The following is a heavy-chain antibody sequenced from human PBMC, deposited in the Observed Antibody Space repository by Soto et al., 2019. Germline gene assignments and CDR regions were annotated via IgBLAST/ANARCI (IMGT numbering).Heavy chain of an antibody. CDR1: GFTFSNAW. D-gene: IGHD2-15*01. CDR2: IKSKTDGGTT. J-gene: IGHJ6*02. Sequence: EVQLVESGGGLVKPGGSLRLSCAVSGFTFSNAWMNWVRQAPGKGLEWVARIKSKTDGGTTDYAPPVKGRFTISGDDSKNTRYLQMNRLKTEDTGVYYCTTVQGLCIGGSCIIYEGYGMDVWGQGTTVTVSS. V-gene: IGHV3-15*07. CDR3: TTVQGLCIGGSCIIYEGYGMDV.